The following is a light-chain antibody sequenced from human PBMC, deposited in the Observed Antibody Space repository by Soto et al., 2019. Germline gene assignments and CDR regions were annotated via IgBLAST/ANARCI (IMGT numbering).Light chain of an antibody. CDR1: QSIDTY. V-gene: IGKV1-39*01. CDR3: QQSYSTPIT. J-gene: IGKJ5*01. Sequence: EIQNTQSPSTLPSSVGESVPISCSASQSIDTYLNWYHQKPGKAPKLLIYVASSLQGGVPSRFSGRGSGTDFTLTIGSLQPDDFATHYCQQSYSTPITFGQATRLEIK. CDR2: VAS.